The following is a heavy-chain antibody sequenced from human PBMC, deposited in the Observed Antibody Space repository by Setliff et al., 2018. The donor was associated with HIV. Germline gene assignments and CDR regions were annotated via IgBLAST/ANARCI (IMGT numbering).Heavy chain of an antibody. CDR1: GYTFTNYF. D-gene: IGHD1-1*01. CDR2: INPSGGQR. CDR3: AREAPDDHFDH. J-gene: IGHJ4*02. Sequence: ASVKVSCKASGYTFTNYFVHWVRQAPGQGLEWMGMINPSGGQRSFAQKCQGRITVATATSTATSTGTVYMELSSLRSEDTAVYYCAREAPDDHFDHWGQGTLVTXSS. V-gene: IGHV1-46*01.